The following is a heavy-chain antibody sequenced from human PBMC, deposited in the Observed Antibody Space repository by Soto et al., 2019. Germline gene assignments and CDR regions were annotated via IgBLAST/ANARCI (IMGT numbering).Heavy chain of an antibody. D-gene: IGHD3-22*01. CDR2: IMPIFGSA. Sequence: ASVKVSCKASGGTFSRNTISWVRQAPGQGLEWMGGIMPIFGSANYAQKFQGRVTITADENTRTVYMELSRLRSEDTAVYYCARQFDSDATGYYYAYWGQGTLVTVSS. CDR3: ARQFDSDATGYYYAY. CDR1: GGTFSRNT. J-gene: IGHJ4*02. V-gene: IGHV1-69*13.